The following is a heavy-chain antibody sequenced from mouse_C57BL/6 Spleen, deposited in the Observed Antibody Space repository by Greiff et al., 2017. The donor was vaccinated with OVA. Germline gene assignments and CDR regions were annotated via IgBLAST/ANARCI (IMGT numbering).Heavy chain of an antibody. CDR1: GFSLTSYG. CDR2: IWSDGST. Sequence: VQLQQSGPGLVAPSQSLSITCTVSGFSLTSYGVHWVRQPPGKGLEWLVVIWSDGSTTYNSALKSRLSISKDNSKSQVFLKMNSLQTDDTAMYYCARHRDYYGSRYFDVWGTGTTVTVSS. V-gene: IGHV2-6-1*01. J-gene: IGHJ1*03. D-gene: IGHD1-1*01. CDR3: ARHRDYYGSRYFDV.